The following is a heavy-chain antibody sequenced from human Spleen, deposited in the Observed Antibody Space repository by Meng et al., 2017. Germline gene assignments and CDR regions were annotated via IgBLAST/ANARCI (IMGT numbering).Heavy chain of an antibody. Sequence: QVQLQDSGQGLVMTSGSLTLTWAVSGGSITTSHWWRLLRKAAGKGPEWIGEVYHGGSTNYNPSPSLSGRVTILVDKSNNHFSQKLSSVTAADTAVYYCARESPPTWVTPMGQWCQGILVTVSS. V-gene: IGHV4-4*02. CDR3: ARESPPTWVTPMGQ. J-gene: IGHJ4*02. CDR2: VYHGGST. CDR1: GGSITTSHW. D-gene: IGHD4-23*01.